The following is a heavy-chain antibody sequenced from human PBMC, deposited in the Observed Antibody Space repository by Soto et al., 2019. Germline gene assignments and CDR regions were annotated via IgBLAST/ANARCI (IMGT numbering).Heavy chain of an antibody. CDR3: ARHPSVGSSSWFDY. D-gene: IGHD6-13*01. CDR2: IYYSGST. CDR1: GGSISSYY. V-gene: IGHV4-59*01. J-gene: IGHJ4*02. Sequence: KPSETLSLTCTVSGGSISSYYWSWIRQPPGKGLEWIGYIYYSGSTNYNPSLKSRVTISVDTSRNQFSLKLSSVTAADTAVYYCARHPSVGSSSWFDYWGQGTLVTVS.